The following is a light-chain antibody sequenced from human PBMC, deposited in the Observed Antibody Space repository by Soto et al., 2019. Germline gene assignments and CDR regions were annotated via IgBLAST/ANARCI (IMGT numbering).Light chain of an antibody. CDR3: AAWDDSLRGPV. Sequence: QSVLTQPPSASGTPGQRVTISCSGSSSNIGTNYVYWYQQLPGTAPKLLIYSNNQRPSGVPDRFSGSKSGTSASLAISGLRSEDEADYDCAAWDDSLRGPVFGGGTKLTVL. V-gene: IGLV1-47*02. CDR2: SNN. J-gene: IGLJ2*01. CDR1: SSNIGTNY.